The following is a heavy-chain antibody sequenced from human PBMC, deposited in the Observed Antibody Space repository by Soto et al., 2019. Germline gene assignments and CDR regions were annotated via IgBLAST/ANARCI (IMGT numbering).Heavy chain of an antibody. CDR1: GDSMTTGGFS. CDR3: ASGSAAPLSLLYFDT. CDR2: DSPRART. V-gene: IGHV4-30-2*01. J-gene: IGHJ4*02. D-gene: IGHD2-15*01. Sequence: SQTLSLTCPVSGDSMTTGGFSCTWVRQPPGGGLEWIGHDSPRARTQYNPSLKGRVSISVDTSRSLFSLRLTSLTAADTAVYFCASGSAAPLSLLYFDTWGQGTTVTVSS.